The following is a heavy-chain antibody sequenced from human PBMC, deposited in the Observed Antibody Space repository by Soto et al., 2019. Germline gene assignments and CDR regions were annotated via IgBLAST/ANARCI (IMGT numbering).Heavy chain of an antibody. V-gene: IGHV3-30*18. CDR2: ISYDGSNK. CDR1: GCTFSSYG. J-gene: IGHJ4*02. D-gene: IGHD3-22*01. Sequence: TGGSLRLSCAASGCTFSSYGMHWVRQAPGKGLEWVAVISYDGSNKYYADSVKGRFTISRDNSKNTLYLQMNSLRAEDTAVYYCAKVPPYYYDSSGPEIDYWGQGTLVTVSS. CDR3: AKVPPYYYDSSGPEIDY.